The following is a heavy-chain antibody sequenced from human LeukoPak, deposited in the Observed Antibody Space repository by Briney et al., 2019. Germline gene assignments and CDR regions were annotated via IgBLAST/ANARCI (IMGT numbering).Heavy chain of an antibody. CDR3: ARINYYDGSGFYRDY. CDR2: IYSGGKT. J-gene: IGHJ4*02. D-gene: IGHD3-22*01. Sequence: GGSLRLSCAVSGFTVSDYYMSWVRQAPGKGLEWVSVIYSGGKTYYADPVKGRFTISRDDSKNTLHLQMNSLRAEDTAVYYCARINYYDGSGFYRDYWGQGTLVTVSS. V-gene: IGHV3-53*01. CDR1: GFTVSDYY.